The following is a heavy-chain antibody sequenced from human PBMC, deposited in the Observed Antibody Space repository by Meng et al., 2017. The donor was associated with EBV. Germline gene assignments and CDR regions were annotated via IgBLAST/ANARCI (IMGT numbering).Heavy chain of an antibody. V-gene: IGHV3-15*01. CDR3: TTDEGGSRF. CDR2: IRSQVDGRTA. Sequence: EVQLVESGGGLVKPGESLNLSCAASEFTFPSAWMNWVRQAPGKGLEWVGRIRSQVDGRTADYSAPVKGRFTISRDDSKHTLYLQMNSLKIEDSAVYYCTTDEGGSRFWGQGTLVTVSS. CDR1: EFTFPSAW. D-gene: IGHD1-26*01. J-gene: IGHJ4*02.